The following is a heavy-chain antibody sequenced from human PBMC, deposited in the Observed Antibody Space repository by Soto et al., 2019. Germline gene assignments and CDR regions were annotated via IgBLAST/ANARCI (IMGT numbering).Heavy chain of an antibody. CDR2: IYHSGTT. Sequence: PSETLSPTCTVSGGSISSYYWSWIRQPPGKGLEWIGYIYHSGTTYYNPSLKSRVTISVDRSKNQFSLKLSSVTAADTAVYYCARAHYGDYGYGMDVWGQGTTVTVSS. J-gene: IGHJ6*02. V-gene: IGHV4-59*12. CDR1: GGSISSYY. CDR3: ARAHYGDYGYGMDV. D-gene: IGHD4-17*01.